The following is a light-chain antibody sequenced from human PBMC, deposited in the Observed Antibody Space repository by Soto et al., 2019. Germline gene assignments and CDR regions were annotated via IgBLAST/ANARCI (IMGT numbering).Light chain of an antibody. J-gene: IGLJ1*01. V-gene: IGLV2-14*01. CDR2: DVS. CDR1: SSDVGGYNY. CDR3: SSYTSSSTYV. Sequence: QSALTQTASVSGSPGQSITISCTGTSSDVGGYNYVSWYQQYPGKAPKLMIYDVSNRPSGVSNRFSGSKSGNTASLTISRLHAEDEADYYCSSYTSSSTYVFGTGTKLTVL.